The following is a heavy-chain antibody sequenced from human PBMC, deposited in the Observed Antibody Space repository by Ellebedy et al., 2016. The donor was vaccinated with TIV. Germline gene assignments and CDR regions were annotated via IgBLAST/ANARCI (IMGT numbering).Heavy chain of an antibody. CDR3: ARGTKWELLGGDYFDY. CDR2: INHSGST. CDR1: GGSFSGYY. D-gene: IGHD1-26*01. V-gene: IGHV4-34*01. J-gene: IGHJ4*02. Sequence: SETLSLTXAVYGGSFSGYYWSWIRQPPGKGLEWIGEINHSGSTNYNPSLKSRVTISVDTSKNQFSLKLSSVTAADTAVYYCARGTKWELLGGDYFDYWGQGTLVTVSS.